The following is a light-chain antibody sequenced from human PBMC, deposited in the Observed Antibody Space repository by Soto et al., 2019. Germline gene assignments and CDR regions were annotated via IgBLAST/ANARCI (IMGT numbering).Light chain of an antibody. CDR3: QQRSNWLT. J-gene: IGKJ4*01. V-gene: IGKV3-11*01. CDR2: DAS. Sequence: EIVLTQAPATLSLSPGERATLSCRASQSVSSYLAWYQQKPGQAPRLLSYDASNRSTGIPARFSGSGSGTDFTLTISCLEPEDFAVYYCQQRSNWLTFGGGNKVEIQ. CDR1: QSVSSY.